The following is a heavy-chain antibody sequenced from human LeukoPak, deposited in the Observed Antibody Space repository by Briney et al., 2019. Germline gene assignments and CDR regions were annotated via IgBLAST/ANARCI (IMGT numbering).Heavy chain of an antibody. J-gene: IGHJ4*02. Sequence: SVKVSCKASGGTFSSYAISWVRQAPGQGLEWMGGIIPIFGTANYAQKFQGRVTITADESTSTAYMELSSLRSEDTAAYYCATFEYSSSPRDYWGQGTLVTVSS. CDR2: IIPIFGTA. CDR1: GGTFSSYA. V-gene: IGHV1-69*01. CDR3: ATFEYSSSPRDY. D-gene: IGHD6-6*01.